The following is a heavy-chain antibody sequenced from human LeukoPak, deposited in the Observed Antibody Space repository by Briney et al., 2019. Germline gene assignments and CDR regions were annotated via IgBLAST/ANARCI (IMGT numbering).Heavy chain of an antibody. CDR3: ARDIGVNMI. Sequence: GGSLRLSCAASGFAFSTYTMHRVRQAPGKGLEWVAVISIDGNIKYYTDSVKGRFTISRDNSKNTLYLQMNSLRPEDTAVYYCARDIGVNMIWGQGTLVTVSS. V-gene: IGHV3-30-3*01. CDR2: ISIDGNIK. CDR1: GFAFSTYT. J-gene: IGHJ4*02. D-gene: IGHD3-22*01.